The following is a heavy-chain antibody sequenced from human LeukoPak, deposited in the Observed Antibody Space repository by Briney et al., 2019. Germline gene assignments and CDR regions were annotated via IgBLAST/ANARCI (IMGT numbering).Heavy chain of an antibody. CDR2: INWNGGST. D-gene: IGHD6-19*01. J-gene: IGHJ6*03. CDR1: GFTFSSYS. CDR3: ARESYSSGYYYYMDV. Sequence: PGGSLRLSCAASGFTFSSYSMNWVRQAPGKGLEWVSGINWNGGSTGYADSVKGRFTISRDNAKNSLYLQMNSLRAEDTALYYCARESYSSGYYYYMDVWGKGTTVTVSS. V-gene: IGHV3-20*04.